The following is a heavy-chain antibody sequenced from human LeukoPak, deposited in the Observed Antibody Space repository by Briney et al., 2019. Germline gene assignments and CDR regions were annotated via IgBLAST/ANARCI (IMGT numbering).Heavy chain of an antibody. D-gene: IGHD1-26*01. CDR1: GFTFTISA. CDR2: IVVGSGNT. Sequence: SVKVSCKASGFTFTISAMQWVRQARGQRLEWIGWIVVGSGNTNYAQKFQERVTITRDMSTSTAYMELSSLRSEDTAVYYCAAAPDSGIAFDIWGQGTMVTVSS. CDR3: AAAPDSGIAFDI. J-gene: IGHJ3*02. V-gene: IGHV1-58*02.